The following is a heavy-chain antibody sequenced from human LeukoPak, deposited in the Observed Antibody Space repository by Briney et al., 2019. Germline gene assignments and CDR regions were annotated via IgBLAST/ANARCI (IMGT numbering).Heavy chain of an antibody. CDR2: ISGSGGST. V-gene: IGHV3-23*01. CDR3: VREGYSSAWNNWFFDL. J-gene: IGHJ2*01. CDR1: GFTFSSYA. Sequence: GGSLRLSCAASGFTFSSYAMSWVRQAPGKGLEWVSAISGSGGSTYYADSVKGRFTISRDNSKNTLYLQMNSLGAGGTAVYYCVREGYSSAWNNWFFDLWGRGTLVTVSS. D-gene: IGHD6-19*01.